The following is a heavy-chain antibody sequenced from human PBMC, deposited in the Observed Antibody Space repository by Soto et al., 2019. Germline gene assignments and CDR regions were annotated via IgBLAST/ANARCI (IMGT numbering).Heavy chain of an antibody. V-gene: IGHV3-23*01. J-gene: IGHJ4*02. CDR2: ISGSGGST. CDR1: GFTFSSYA. CDR3: ARRSSGWYFDY. Sequence: EVPLLESGGGLVQPGGSLRLSCVASGFTFSSYAMNWVRQAPGKGLEWVSVISGSGGSTYYADSVKGRFTISRDNSKNTLYLQMNSLRAEDTAVYYCARRSSGWYFDYWGQGTLVTVSS. D-gene: IGHD6-19*01.